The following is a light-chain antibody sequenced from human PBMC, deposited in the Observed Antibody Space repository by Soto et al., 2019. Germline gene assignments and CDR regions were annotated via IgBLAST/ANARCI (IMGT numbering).Light chain of an antibody. CDR1: DIGSKT. CDR3: QVRDSTSDYV. V-gene: IGLV3-21*02. CDR2: DDS. Sequence: YALTQLPSVSVPPGQTASITCGGNDIGSKTGHWDQQQPGQAPVLVDYDDSDRPSEIPERFSGSNSRNIATLTITRVEGGDEADYYCQVRDSTSDYVFGNGTKVTV. J-gene: IGLJ1*01.